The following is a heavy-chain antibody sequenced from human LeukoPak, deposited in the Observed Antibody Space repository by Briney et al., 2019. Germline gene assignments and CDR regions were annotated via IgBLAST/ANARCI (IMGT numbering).Heavy chain of an antibody. V-gene: IGHV4-61*02. D-gene: IGHD6-19*01. CDR2: IYTSGST. CDR1: GGSISSGSYY. CDR3: ARESGWNALVDY. J-gene: IGHJ4*02. Sequence: SETLSLTCTVSGGSISSGSYYWIWIRQPAGKGLEWIGRIYTSGSTNYNPSLKSRVTISVDTSKNQFSLKLSSVTAADTAVYYCARESGWNALVDYWGQGTLVTVSS.